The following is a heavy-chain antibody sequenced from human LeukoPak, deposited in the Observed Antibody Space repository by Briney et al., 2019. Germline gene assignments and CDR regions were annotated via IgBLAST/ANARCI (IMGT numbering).Heavy chain of an antibody. D-gene: IGHD3-10*01. CDR1: GYTFTSYY. V-gene: IGHV1-46*01. J-gene: IGHJ4*02. CDR3: ARDRGEGYYFDY. CDR2: INASGGST. Sequence: SVKVSCKASGYTFTSYYMHWVRQAPGQGLEWMGGINASGGSTSYAQKFQGRLTMTRDTSTSTVYMELSSLRSEDTAVYYCARDRGEGYYFDYWGQGTLVTVSS.